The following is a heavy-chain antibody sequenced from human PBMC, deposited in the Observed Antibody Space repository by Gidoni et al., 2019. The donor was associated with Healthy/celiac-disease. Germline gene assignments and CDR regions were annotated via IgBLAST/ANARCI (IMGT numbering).Heavy chain of an antibody. CDR3: AKDVYSYGIYYYYGMDV. CDR2: ISWNSGSI. V-gene: IGHV3-9*01. J-gene: IGHJ6*02. Sequence: EVQLVESGGGLVQPGRSLRLSCAASGFTFDDYAMHWVRQTPGKGLEWVSGISWNSGSIGYADSVKGRFTISRDNAKNSLYLQMNSLRAEDTALYYCAKDVYSYGIYYYYGMDVWGQGTTVTVSS. D-gene: IGHD5-18*01. CDR1: GFTFDDYA.